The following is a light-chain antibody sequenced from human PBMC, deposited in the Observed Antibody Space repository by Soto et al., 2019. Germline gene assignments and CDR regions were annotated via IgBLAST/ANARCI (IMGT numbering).Light chain of an antibody. V-gene: IGKV2-28*01. J-gene: IGKJ2*01. CDR2: LGS. CDR3: MQALQTPYT. Sequence: DIVMTQSPLSLPVTSGEPASISCRSSQSLLHGNGYNYLEWYLQKPGQSPQLLIYLGSNRASGVPDRFSGSGLGTDFTLKISRVEAEDVGIYYCMQALQTPYTFGQGTKVEVK. CDR1: QSLLHGNGYNY.